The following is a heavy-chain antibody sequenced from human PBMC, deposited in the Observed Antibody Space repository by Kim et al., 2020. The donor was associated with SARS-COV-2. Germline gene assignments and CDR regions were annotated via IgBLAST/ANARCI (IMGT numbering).Heavy chain of an antibody. CDR3: TTATFGGNYYYYYGMDV. J-gene: IGHJ6*02. D-gene: IGHD3-16*01. V-gene: IGHV3-15*01. Sequence: VKGRFTISRDDSKNTLYLQMNSLKTEDTAVYYCTTATFGGNYYYYYGMDVWGQGTTVTVSS.